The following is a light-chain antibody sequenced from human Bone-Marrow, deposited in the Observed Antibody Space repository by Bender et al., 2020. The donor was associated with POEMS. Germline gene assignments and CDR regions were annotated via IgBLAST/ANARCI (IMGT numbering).Light chain of an antibody. J-gene: IGLJ2*01. CDR2: EGN. Sequence: QSALTQPASVSGSPGQSITISCTAVSSDVEDYNLVSWYQQHPGKAPKLIISEGNKRPSGISVRFSGSKSGNTASLTISGLRAEDEADYYCSSYAGTTTSRVFGGGTRLTVL. CDR3: SSYAGTTTSRV. V-gene: IGLV2-23*01. CDR1: SSDVEDYNL.